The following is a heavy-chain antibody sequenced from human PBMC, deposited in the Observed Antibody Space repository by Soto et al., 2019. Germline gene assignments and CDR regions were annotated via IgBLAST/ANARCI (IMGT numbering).Heavy chain of an antibody. Sequence: PGGSLRLSCAASGFTFSSYWMHWVRQAPGKGLVWVSRINSDGSNTSYADSVKGRFTISRDNAKNTLYLQMNSLRAEDTAVYYCARDPGIAAAGTVSYYYYMDVWGKGTTVTVSS. CDR1: GFTFSSYW. J-gene: IGHJ6*03. V-gene: IGHV3-74*01. D-gene: IGHD6-13*01. CDR2: INSDGSNT. CDR3: ARDPGIAAAGTVSYYYYMDV.